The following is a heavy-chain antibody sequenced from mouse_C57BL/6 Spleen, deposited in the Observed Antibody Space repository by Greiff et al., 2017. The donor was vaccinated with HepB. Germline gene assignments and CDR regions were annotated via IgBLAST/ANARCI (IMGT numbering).Heavy chain of an antibody. Sequence: VQLQESGAELVRPGTSVKVSCKASGYAFTNYLIEWVKQRPGQGLEWIGVINPGSGGTNYNEKFKGKATLTADKSSSTAYMQLSSLTSEDSAVYFCAREGDSNAYFAYWGQGTLVTVSA. V-gene: IGHV1-54*01. CDR2: INPGSGGT. J-gene: IGHJ3*01. CDR1: GYAFTNYL. D-gene: IGHD6-5*01. CDR3: AREGDSNAYFAY.